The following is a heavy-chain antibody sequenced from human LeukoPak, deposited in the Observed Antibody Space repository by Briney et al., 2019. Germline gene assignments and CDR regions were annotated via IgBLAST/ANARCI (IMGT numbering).Heavy chain of an antibody. V-gene: IGHV1-18*01. D-gene: IGHD6-13*01. Sequence: ASVTVSCKASGYTFTSYAFNWVRQPPGQGLEWMGLICSFNGNTNYAQKFQGRVTSTTDTATSTAYMELRNMRSHDTAVYYCARDRGVQGSSRYCWKYWGQGTLVTVSS. CDR3: ARDRGVQGSSRYCWKY. CDR1: GYTFTSYA. J-gene: IGHJ4*02. CDR2: ICSFNGNT.